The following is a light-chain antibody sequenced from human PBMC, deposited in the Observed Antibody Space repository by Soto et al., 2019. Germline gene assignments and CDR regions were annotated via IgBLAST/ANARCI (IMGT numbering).Light chain of an antibody. CDR1: QSLLHITGETF. V-gene: IGKV2D-29*02. CDR2: EVS. J-gene: IGKJ5*01. Sequence: DVVVTQTPLSLSLAPGQPASISCKSSQSLLHITGETFLFWYLXKQGQSQQVXIYEVSTRVSGVPDRFSGSGSGTDLTIEISRVETDDVGIYDGMQSTQLPPTFGQGTRLEI. CDR3: MQSTQLPPT.